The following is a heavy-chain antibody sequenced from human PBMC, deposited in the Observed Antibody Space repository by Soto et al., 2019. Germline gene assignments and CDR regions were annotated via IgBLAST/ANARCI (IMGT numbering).Heavy chain of an antibody. Sequence: GMSLILSSVVSVFPFGANAMSWVRQAPGKGLEWVSGISNTGRRTSYADSVKGRFNISRDNSENTVYLQMNSLRVEDTAVYYCATEMGATQGPFDNWGQGALVTVSS. CDR3: ATEMGATQGPFDN. D-gene: IGHD1-26*01. CDR1: VFPFGANA. J-gene: IGHJ4*02. V-gene: IGHV3-23*01. CDR2: ISNTGRRT.